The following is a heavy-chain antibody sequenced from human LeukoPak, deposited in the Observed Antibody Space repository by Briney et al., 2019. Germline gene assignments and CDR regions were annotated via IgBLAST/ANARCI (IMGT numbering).Heavy chain of an antibody. CDR2: IFYDGITK. D-gene: IGHD2-15*01. Sequence: GGSLRLSCAASGLTFRTYGMHWVRQAPGKGLEWVAAIFYDGITKKYADSVKGRFTISRDSSKNTLYLQMNSLSAEDTAVYYCATDGPPEEVVSATFDYWGQGTLVTVSS. CDR3: ATDGPPEEVVSATFDY. CDR1: GLTFRTYG. J-gene: IGHJ4*02. V-gene: IGHV3-33*03.